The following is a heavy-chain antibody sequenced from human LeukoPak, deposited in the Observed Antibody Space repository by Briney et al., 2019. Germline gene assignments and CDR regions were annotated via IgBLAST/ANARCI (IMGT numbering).Heavy chain of an antibody. V-gene: IGHV3-23*01. J-gene: IGHJ4*02. CDR3: AKDRSGATPRPLYYFDY. D-gene: IGHD1-26*01. CDR2: ISGSGGST. Sequence: PGGSLRLSCAASGFTFSTYAVNWVRQAPGKGLEWVSAISGSGGSTCYADSVKGRFTISRDNSKNTLYLQMNSLRAEDTAVYYCAKDRSGATPRPLYYFDYWGQGTLVTVSS. CDR1: GFTFSTYA.